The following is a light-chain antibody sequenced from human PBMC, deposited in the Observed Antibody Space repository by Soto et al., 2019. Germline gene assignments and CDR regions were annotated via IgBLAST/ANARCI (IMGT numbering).Light chain of an antibody. CDR1: SSNIGTNT. Sequence: QSVLTQPPSTSGTPGQRVTISCSGSSSNIGTNTVNWYQQLPGTAPELLIYSNTQRPSGVPDRFSGSKSGTSASLAISGLQSEDEADYYCATWDDSLNGPVFGVGTKVTVL. J-gene: IGLJ2*01. CDR3: ATWDDSLNGPV. V-gene: IGLV1-44*01. CDR2: SNT.